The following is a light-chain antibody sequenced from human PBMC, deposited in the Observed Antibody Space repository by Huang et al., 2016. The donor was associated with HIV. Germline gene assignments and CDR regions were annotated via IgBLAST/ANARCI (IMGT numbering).Light chain of an antibody. CDR1: QSVGSN. V-gene: IGKV3-15*01. CDR2: DAS. CDR3: QQYNNWPPRGT. Sequence: EMVMTQSPATLSVSPGERVTLSCRASQSVGSNIAWYQQKVGQAPRLLIFDASTRATGVPARFSGSESGTEFTLTIGSLQSEDSAIYYCQQYNNWPPRGTFGQGTKVEIK. J-gene: IGKJ1*01.